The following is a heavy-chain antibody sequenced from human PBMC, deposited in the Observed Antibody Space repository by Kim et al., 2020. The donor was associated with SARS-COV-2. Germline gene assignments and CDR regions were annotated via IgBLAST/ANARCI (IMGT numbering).Heavy chain of an antibody. CDR3: TRHPDCSGGSCYNYYYGMDV. CDR2: IRSKANSYAT. J-gene: IGHJ6*02. D-gene: IGHD2-15*01. Sequence: GGSLRLSCAASGFTFSGSAMHWVRQASGKGLEWVGRIRSKANSYATAYAASVKGRFTISSDDSKNTAYLQMNSLKTEDTAVYYCTRHPDCSGGSCYNYYYGMDVWGQGTTVTVSS. V-gene: IGHV3-73*01. CDR1: GFTFSGSA.